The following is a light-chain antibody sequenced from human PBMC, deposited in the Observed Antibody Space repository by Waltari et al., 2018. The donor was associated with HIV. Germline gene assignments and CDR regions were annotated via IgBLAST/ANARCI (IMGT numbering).Light chain of an antibody. CDR3: QQYGSSPAT. CDR1: PSDSSSY. V-gene: IGKV3-20*01. CDR2: GAS. J-gene: IGKJ5*01. Sequence: ELVLMHSPGTRSLSPEERATLPCRVSPSDSSSYLAWYPQKPGQAPRLLIYGASSRATGIPDRFSGSGSGTDFTLTISRLEPEDFAVYYCQQYGSSPATFGQGTRLEIK.